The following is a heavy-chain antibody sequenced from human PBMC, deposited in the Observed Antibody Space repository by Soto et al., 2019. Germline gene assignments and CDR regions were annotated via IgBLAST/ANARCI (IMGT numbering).Heavy chain of an antibody. CDR2: ITSDGRST. Sequence: EVQLVESGGGLVQPGGSLRLSCVASGFTVSNYWMHWVRQAPGKGLVWLSRITSDGRSTSYADSVNGRFTISRDNASNTVFLQMNSLRAEDTAVYDCVQMGGLCFCGQVDVVTVS. V-gene: IGHV3-74*01. CDR1: GFTVSNYW. J-gene: IGHJ1*01. CDR3: VQMGGLCF. D-gene: IGHD3-16*01.